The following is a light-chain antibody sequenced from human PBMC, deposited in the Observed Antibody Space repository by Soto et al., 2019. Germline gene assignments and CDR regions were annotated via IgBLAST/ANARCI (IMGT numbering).Light chain of an antibody. CDR3: QQYGSSPA. CDR2: GAS. J-gene: IGKJ3*01. CDR1: QSVSSSY. Sequence: ESVLTQSPDTLSLSPGERATLSCRASQSVSSSYLAWYQQKPGQAPRLLIYGASSRATGIPDRFSGSGSGTDFTLTISRLEPEDFAVYYCQQYGSSPAFGPGTKVDIK. V-gene: IGKV3-20*01.